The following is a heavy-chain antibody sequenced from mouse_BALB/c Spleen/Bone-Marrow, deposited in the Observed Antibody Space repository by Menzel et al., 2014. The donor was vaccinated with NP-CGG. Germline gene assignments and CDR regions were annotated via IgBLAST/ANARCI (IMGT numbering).Heavy chain of an antibody. CDR3: ARKYGDY. V-gene: IGHV1-80*01. CDR1: GYPFSSYW. CDR2: IYPGDGET. J-gene: IGHJ2*01. D-gene: IGHD2-10*02. Sequence: VQRVESGAELVRPGSSVKISCKASGYPFSSYWMNWVKQRPGQGLEWIGQIYPGDGETNYNGKFKGNATLTADKSSSTAYMRLISLTSEDSAVYFCARKYGDYWGQGTTLTVSS.